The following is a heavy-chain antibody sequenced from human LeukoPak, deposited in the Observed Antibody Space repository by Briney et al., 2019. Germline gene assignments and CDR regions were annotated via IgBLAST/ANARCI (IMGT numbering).Heavy chain of an antibody. Sequence: SQTLSLTCDISVDTVSSNSAAWIWIRQSPSRGLEWLGRTYYRSKWYYDYAVSVKSRITISPDTSKNQFSLQLNSVTADDTAVYYCARGFALDFWGQETMVTVSS. J-gene: IGHJ3*01. V-gene: IGHV6-1*01. CDR3: ARGFALDF. CDR1: VDTVSSNSAA. CDR2: TYYRSKWYY.